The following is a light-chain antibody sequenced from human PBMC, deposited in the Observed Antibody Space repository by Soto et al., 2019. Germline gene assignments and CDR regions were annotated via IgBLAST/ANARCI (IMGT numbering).Light chain of an antibody. CDR3: HLRSIWPRT. CDR2: DAS. V-gene: IGKV3-11*01. CDR1: QSVSTY. Sequence: KVLKLSLATLSLTPGERATLSCRASQSVSTYLAWFQQKPGQAPRLLIYDASYRATGIPARFSGSGSGTDYTLTISCLAPEDFAVYYCHLRSIWPRTFCQGGNVDIK. J-gene: IGKJ1*01.